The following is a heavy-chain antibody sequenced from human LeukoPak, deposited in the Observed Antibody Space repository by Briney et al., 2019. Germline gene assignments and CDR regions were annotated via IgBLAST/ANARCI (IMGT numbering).Heavy chain of an antibody. CDR1: GYTFTGYY. CDR2: INPNSGGT. J-gene: IGHJ5*02. V-gene: IGHV1-2*02. CDR3: ARGRMIVVPAALNWFDP. D-gene: IGHD2-2*01. Sequence: ASVKVSCKASGYTFTGYYMHWVRQAPGQGLEWMGWINPNSGGTNYAKKFQGRVTMTRDTSISTAYMELSRLRSDDTAVYYCARGRMIVVPAALNWFDPWGQGTLVTVSS.